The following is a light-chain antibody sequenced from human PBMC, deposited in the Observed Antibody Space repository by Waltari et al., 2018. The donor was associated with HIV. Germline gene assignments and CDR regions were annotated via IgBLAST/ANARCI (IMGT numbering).Light chain of an antibody. J-gene: IGLJ3*02. CDR3: TSSMPGGALL. CDR2: DAD. CDR1: TAHILNHHP. Sequence: QSALTQPASVSGSPGQTITISCSTSTAHILNHHPISWFRHPPNPAPHLILLDADIRPSGSPFRFSGSKTDTTASLTISGLQFEDEGDYYCTSSMPGGALLFGGGTKVTVL. V-gene: IGLV2-14*01.